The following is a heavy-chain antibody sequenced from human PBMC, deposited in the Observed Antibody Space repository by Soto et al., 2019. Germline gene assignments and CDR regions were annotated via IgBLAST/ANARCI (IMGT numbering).Heavy chain of an antibody. V-gene: IGHV4-39*01. CDR1: GGSISSSSYY. J-gene: IGHJ4*02. Sequence: QLQLQESGPGLVKPSETLSLTCTVSGGSISSSSYYWGWIRQPPGKGLAWIGSIYYSGSTYYNPSLRSRVTVAVDTSKNAFSLKLSSVTAADTAVYYCARLRVVIRYFDYWGQGTLVTVSS. CDR2: IYYSGST. D-gene: IGHD3-3*01. CDR3: ARLRVVIRYFDY.